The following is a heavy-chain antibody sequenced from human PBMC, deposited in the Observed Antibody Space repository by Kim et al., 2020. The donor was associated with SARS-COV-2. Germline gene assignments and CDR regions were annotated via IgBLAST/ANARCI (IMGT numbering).Heavy chain of an antibody. D-gene: IGHD2-2*02. Sequence: SETLSLTCAVYGGSFSGYYWSWIRQPPGKGLEWIGEINHSGSTNYNPSLKSRVTISVDTSKNQFSLKLSSVTAADTAVYYCARGEIVVVPAAIGGMWFDPWGQGTLVAVSS. CDR3: ARGEIVVVPAAIGGMWFDP. CDR1: GGSFSGYY. J-gene: IGHJ5*02. CDR2: INHSGST. V-gene: IGHV4-34*01.